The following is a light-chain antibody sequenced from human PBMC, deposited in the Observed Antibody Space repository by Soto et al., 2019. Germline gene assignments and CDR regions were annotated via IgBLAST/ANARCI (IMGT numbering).Light chain of an antibody. V-gene: IGKV3-20*01. Sequence: EIVLTQSPGTLSLSPGGRATLSCKASQSVSSNYLAWFQQKPGQAPRVLIYGASSRATGIPDRFSGSGSETDFTLTISRLEPEDFAVYYCQQYASSPRTFGQGTKVEMK. CDR3: QQYASSPRT. CDR2: GAS. CDR1: QSVSSNY. J-gene: IGKJ1*01.